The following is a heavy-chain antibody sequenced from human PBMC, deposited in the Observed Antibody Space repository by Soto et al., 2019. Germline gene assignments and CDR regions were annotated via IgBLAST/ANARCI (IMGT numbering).Heavy chain of an antibody. D-gene: IGHD3-9*01. CDR2: ISSSGSTI. Sequence: QVQLVESGGGLVKPGGSLNLSWAASGFTSSDYYMSWIRQAQGKGQEWVSYISSSGSTIYYADSVKGRFTISRDNAKNSLYLQMNSLRAEDTAVYYCARGYDILTGLYYFDYWGQGTLVTVSS. J-gene: IGHJ4*02. V-gene: IGHV3-11*01. CDR3: ARGYDILTGLYYFDY. CDR1: GFTSSDYY.